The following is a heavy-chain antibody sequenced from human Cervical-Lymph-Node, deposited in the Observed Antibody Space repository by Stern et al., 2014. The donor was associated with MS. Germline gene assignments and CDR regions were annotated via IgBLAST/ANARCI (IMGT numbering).Heavy chain of an antibody. J-gene: IGHJ4*02. CDR3: ARRYGDPNFDY. D-gene: IGHD4-17*01. Sequence: QITLKESGPTLLKPTQSLTLICTVSGFPVSTIEVGVGRVRQPPGKALEWLALIYWDDDKRYSPSLKTRLTITKDASKNQVVLMMTNTDPLDTATYYCARRYGDPNFDYWGQGILVTVSS. CDR1: GFPVSTIEVG. V-gene: IGHV2-5*02. CDR2: IYWDDDK.